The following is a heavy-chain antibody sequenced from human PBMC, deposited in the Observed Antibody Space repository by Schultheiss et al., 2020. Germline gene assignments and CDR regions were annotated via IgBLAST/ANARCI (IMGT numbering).Heavy chain of an antibody. D-gene: IGHD3-10*01. V-gene: IGHV1-46*03. CDR3: ARADGSGLSYYYYGMDV. J-gene: IGHJ6*02. CDR2: INPSGGST. CDR1: GYTFTSYY. Sequence: ASVKVSGKASGYTFTSYYMHWVRQAPGQGLEWMGIINPSGGSTSYAQKFQGRVTMTRDTSTSTVYMELSSLRSEDTAVYYCARADGSGLSYYYYGMDVWGQGTTVTVSS.